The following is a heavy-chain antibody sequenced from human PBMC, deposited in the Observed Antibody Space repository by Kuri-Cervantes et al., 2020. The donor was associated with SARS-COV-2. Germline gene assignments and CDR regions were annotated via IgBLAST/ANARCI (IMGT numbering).Heavy chain of an antibody. CDR1: GGSISSSSYY. CDR2: IYYSGST. V-gene: IGHV4-39*07. Sequence: SETLSLTCTVSGGSISSSSYYWGWIRQPPGKGLEWIGSIYYSGSTYYNPSLKSRVTMSVDTSKNQFSLKLSSVTAADTAVYYCARAAYDILTGYAGYFDYWGQGTLVTVSS. CDR3: ARAAYDILTGYAGYFDY. J-gene: IGHJ4*02. D-gene: IGHD3-9*01.